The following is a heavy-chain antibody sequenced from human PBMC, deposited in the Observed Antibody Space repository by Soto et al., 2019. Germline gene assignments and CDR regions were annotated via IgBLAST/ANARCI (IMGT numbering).Heavy chain of an antibody. J-gene: IGHJ4*02. Sequence: QVQLQESGPGLVKPSGTLSLTCAVSGDSMRSNYWWSWVRQPPGKGLGWIGEIYHSGTTNYNPSLKRRVTISVDKSKNQFSLRLNSVTAADTAFYYCARGGYDSSGYYFRLDYWGQGTLVTVSS. CDR2: IYHSGTT. CDR3: ARGGYDSSGYYFRLDY. V-gene: IGHV4-4*02. D-gene: IGHD3-22*01. CDR1: GDSMRSNYW.